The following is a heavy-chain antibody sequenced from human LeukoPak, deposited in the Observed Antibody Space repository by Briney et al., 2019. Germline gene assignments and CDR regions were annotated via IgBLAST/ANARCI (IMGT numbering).Heavy chain of an antibody. Sequence: ASVTLSCTASGGTFSSYAISWVRHAHGQGLEWMGRIIPIFGIANYAQKFQGRVTITADKSTSTAYMELSSLRSEDTAVYYCARGGGNSDFDYWGQGTLVTVSS. CDR3: ARGGGNSDFDY. CDR1: GGTFSSYA. D-gene: IGHD4-23*01. CDR2: IIPIFGIA. J-gene: IGHJ4*02. V-gene: IGHV1-69*04.